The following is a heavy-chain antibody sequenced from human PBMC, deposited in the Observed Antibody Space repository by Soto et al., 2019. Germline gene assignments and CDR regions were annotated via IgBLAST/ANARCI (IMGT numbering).Heavy chain of an antibody. J-gene: IGHJ4*02. CDR3: AGDSIVVVPAAPGDY. CDR2: INAGNGNT. D-gene: IGHD2-2*01. CDR1: GYTFTSYA. Sequence: ASVKVSCKASGYTFTSYAMHWVRQAPGQRLEWMGWINAGNGNTKYSQKFQGRVTITRDTSASTAYMELSSLRSEDTAVYYCAGDSIVVVPAAPGDYWGQGTLVTVSS. V-gene: IGHV1-3*01.